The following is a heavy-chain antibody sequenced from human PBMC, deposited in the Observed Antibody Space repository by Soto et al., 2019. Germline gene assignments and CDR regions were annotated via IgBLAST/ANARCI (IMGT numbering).Heavy chain of an antibody. V-gene: IGHV3-7*01. D-gene: IGHD4-17*01. CDR2: IKQDGSDK. J-gene: IGHJ4*02. CDR1: GFTFSNYW. Sequence: EVQLVESGGGLVQPGGSLRLSCAASGFTFSNYWMSWVRQAPGKGLEWVAIIKQDGSDKYYVDSVKGRFTISRDNAKNSLYLQMNSLRTEDAAVYYCARNRDYAFDYWGRGTLVTLSS. CDR3: ARNRDYAFDY.